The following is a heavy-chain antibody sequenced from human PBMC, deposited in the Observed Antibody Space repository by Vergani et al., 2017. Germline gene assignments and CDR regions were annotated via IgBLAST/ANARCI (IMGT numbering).Heavy chain of an antibody. V-gene: IGHV4-38-2*02. CDR3: ARHVGYGDSNFPGDWFEP. D-gene: IGHD4-17*01. CDR2: IHRSGST. Sequence: QVQLQESGPGLVKPSETVSLTCTVSGYSITSANYWAWIRQSPGKGLEWIGTIHRSGSTYYNPSLKSLGTISVDTSKNQLSLKLTSVTAVDTALYYCARHVGYGDSNFPGDWFEPWGQGTLVTVSS. CDR1: GYSITSANY. J-gene: IGHJ5*02.